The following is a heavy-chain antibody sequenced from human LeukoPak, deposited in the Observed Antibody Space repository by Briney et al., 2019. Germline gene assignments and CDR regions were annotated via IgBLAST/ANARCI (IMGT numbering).Heavy chain of an antibody. J-gene: IGHJ5*02. D-gene: IGHD2-2*02. CDR2: FDPEDGET. CDR3: ATVNSRYHQLLYEPLVVFDP. CDR1: GYSLTELS. Sequence: ASVKGSCKVSGYSLTELSMHWVRQAPGKGLEWMGGFDPEDGETIYAQKFQGRVTMTEDTSTDTAYMELSSLRSEDTAVYYCATVNSRYHQLLYEPLVVFDPWGQGTLVTVSS. V-gene: IGHV1-24*01.